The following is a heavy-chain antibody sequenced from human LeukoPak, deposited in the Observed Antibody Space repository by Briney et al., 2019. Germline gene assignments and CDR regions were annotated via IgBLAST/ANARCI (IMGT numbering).Heavy chain of an antibody. CDR3: ARDLGGGSCYYH. CDR2: IYSGGST. D-gene: IGHD2-15*01. J-gene: IGHJ4*02. CDR1: GFTVSSNY. V-gene: IGHV3-66*01. Sequence: GGSLRLSCAASGFTVSSNYMSWVRQAPGKGLEWVSVIYSGGSTCYADSVKGRFTISRDNSKNTLYLQMNSLRAEDTAVYYCARDLGGGSCYYHWGQGTLVTVSS.